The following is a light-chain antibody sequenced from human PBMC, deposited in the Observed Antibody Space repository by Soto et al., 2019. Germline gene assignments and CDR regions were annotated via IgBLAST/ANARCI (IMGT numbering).Light chain of an antibody. J-gene: IGLJ3*02. CDR2: EGS. CDR1: SSDVGSYNL. Sequence: QSALTQPASVSGSPGQSITISCTGTSSDVGSYNLVSWYQQHPGKAPKLMIYEGSKRPSGVSNRFSGSKSGNTASLTISGLQAEDEADYYCCSYAGSSTEFGGGTKVTVL. CDR3: CSYAGSSTE. V-gene: IGLV2-23*01.